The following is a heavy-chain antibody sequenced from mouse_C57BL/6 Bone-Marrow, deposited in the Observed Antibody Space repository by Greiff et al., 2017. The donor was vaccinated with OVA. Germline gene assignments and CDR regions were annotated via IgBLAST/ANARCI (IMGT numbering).Heavy chain of an antibody. CDR2: IDPETGGT. V-gene: IGHV1-15*01. CDR3: TRASLLRSYFDY. CDR1: GYTFTDYE. D-gene: IGHD1-2*01. J-gene: IGHJ2*01. Sequence: VKLQESGAELVRPGASVTLSCKASGYTFTDYEMHWVKQTPVHGLEWIGAIDPETGGTAYNQKFKGKAILTADKSSSTAYMELRSLTSEDSAVYYCTRASLLRSYFDYWGQGTTLTVSS.